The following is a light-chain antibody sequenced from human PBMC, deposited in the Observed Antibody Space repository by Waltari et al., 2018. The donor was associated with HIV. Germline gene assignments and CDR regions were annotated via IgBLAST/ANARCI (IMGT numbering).Light chain of an antibody. CDR1: QTVDRW. CDR3: QQYSTYSCT. V-gene: IGKV1-5*03. J-gene: IGKJ2*02. Sequence: DIQMTQIPSFLSASVGDRVTITCRASQTVDRWLAWHQPKPGHAPKLLIYKASSLEIGVPSRFSGSGSGTEFTLTISSLQPDDFATYYCQQYSTYSCTFGQGTKLDIK. CDR2: KAS.